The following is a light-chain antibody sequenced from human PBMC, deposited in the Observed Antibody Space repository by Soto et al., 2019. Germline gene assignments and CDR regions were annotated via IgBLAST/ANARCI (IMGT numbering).Light chain of an antibody. V-gene: IGLV1-40*01. CDR1: SSNIGAGYE. CDR2: ENN. CDR3: QSYDSSLSGDV. J-gene: IGLJ1*01. Sequence: QSVLTQPPSVSEAPGQRVTISCTGSSSNIGAGYEAHWYQQVPGTAPKLLIYENNNRPSGVPDRYSGSKSGTSASLAITGVQAGDEAVYYCQSYDSSLSGDVFGTGTKVTVL.